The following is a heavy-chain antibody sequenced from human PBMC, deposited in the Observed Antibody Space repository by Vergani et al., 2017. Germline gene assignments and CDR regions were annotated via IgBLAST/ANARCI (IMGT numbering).Heavy chain of an antibody. D-gene: IGHD6-19*01. CDR1: GYTFPNYP. V-gene: IGHV7-4-1*02. CDR2: INTNSGNP. CDR3: AGGRQWRLTEYLYGMDV. Sequence: QVQLLQSGSELKKPGASVRISCEASGYTFPNYPLIWVRQAPGQGLEFMGWINTNSGNPTYAPGFTGRFVFSLDTSVSTAYLQISGRKAEDSAVYYCAGGRQWRLTEYLYGMDVWGQGTTVTVSS. J-gene: IGHJ6*02.